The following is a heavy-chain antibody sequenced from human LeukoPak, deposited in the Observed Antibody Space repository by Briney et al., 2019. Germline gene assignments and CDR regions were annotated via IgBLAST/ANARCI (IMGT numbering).Heavy chain of an antibody. CDR2: ISYDGSNK. CDR1: GFTFSSYA. Sequence: GGSLRLSCAASGFTFSSYAMHWVRQAPGKGLEWVAVISYDGSNKYYADSVKGRFTISRDNSKNTLYLQMNSLRAEDTAVYYCARDRRPWIQLSVPEYWGQGTPVTVSS. J-gene: IGHJ4*02. D-gene: IGHD5-18*01. V-gene: IGHV3-30*04. CDR3: ARDRRPWIQLSVPEY.